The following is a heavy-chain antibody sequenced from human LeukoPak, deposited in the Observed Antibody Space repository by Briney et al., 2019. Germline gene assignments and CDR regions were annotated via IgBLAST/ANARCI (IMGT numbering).Heavy chain of an antibody. Sequence: GRSLRLSCAASGFTFSSSDMHWVRQAPGKGLEWVAVIWYDGSKKYYADSVKGRFTISRDDSKDTLYLQMNSLRAEDTAVYYCARDDCSTTSCYGYWGQGTLVTVSS. CDR3: ARDDCSTTSCYGY. CDR2: IWYDGSKK. D-gene: IGHD2-2*01. J-gene: IGHJ4*02. V-gene: IGHV3-33*08. CDR1: GFTFSSSD.